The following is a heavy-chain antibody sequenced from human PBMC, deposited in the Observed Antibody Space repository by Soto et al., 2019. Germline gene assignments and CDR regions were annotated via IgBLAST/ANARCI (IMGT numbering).Heavy chain of an antibody. D-gene: IGHD3-10*01. CDR2: IYYSGST. CDR1: GGSISSYY. Sequence: QVQLQESGPGLVKPSETLSLTCTVSGGSISSYYWSWIRQPPGKGLEWIGYIYYSGSTNYNPSLKSRVTLSVDTSKNQFPLKLSFVTAADTAVYYCARVWGGAFDIWGQGTMVTVSS. J-gene: IGHJ3*02. V-gene: IGHV4-59*01. CDR3: ARVWGGAFDI.